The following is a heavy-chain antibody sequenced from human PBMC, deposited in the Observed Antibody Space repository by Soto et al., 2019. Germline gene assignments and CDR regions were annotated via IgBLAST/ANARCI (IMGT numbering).Heavy chain of an antibody. J-gene: IGHJ5*02. CDR1: GYTFTSYD. CDR2: MNPNSGNT. D-gene: IGHD4-4*01. V-gene: IGHV1-8*01. Sequence: QVQLVQSGAEVKKPGASVKVSCKASGYTFTSYDINWVRQATGQGLEWMGWMNPNSGNTGYPQKCQGSVTMARNTSISTAYMELSSLRFEDTAVYYCARAPPRVERNNYSGGWFDPWGQGTLVTVSS. CDR3: ARAPPRVERNNYSGGWFDP.